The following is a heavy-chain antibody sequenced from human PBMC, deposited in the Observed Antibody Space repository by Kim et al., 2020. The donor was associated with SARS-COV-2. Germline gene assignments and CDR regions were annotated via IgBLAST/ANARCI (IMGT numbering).Heavy chain of an antibody. CDR2: YI. V-gene: IGHV3-21*01. J-gene: IGHJ4*02. CDR3: ARVWGPQGL. Sequence: YIYYAYSVKGRFTISRDNAKNSLYLQMNSLRAEDTAVYYCARVWGPQGLWGQGTLVTVSS. D-gene: IGHD3-16*01.